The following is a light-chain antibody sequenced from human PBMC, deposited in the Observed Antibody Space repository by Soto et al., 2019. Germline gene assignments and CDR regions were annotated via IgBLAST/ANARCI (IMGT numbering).Light chain of an antibody. J-gene: IGKJ2*01. V-gene: IGKV3-15*01. Sequence: EIVMTQSPATLSVSPGERATLSCRASQSVSSNLAWYQQKPGQAPRLLIYGASTRATGIPARFSGSGSGTEFTLTISSLQSEDFAVYYCQQYITWNTFGQGTKLEIK. CDR1: QSVSSN. CDR2: GAS. CDR3: QQYITWNT.